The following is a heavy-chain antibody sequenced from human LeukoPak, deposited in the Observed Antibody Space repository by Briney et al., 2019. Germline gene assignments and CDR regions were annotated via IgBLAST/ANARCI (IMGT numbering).Heavy chain of an antibody. D-gene: IGHD2-2*01. J-gene: IGHJ4*02. CDR1: GGSISSSSYY. Sequence: KPSETLSLTCTVSGGSISSSSYYWGWIRQPPGKGLEWIGSIYYSGSTYYNPSLKSRVTISVDTSKNQFSLKLSSVTAADTAVYYCARVIVVVPAANPLFDYWGQGTLVTVSS. V-gene: IGHV4-39*07. CDR3: ARVIVVVPAANPLFDY. CDR2: IYYSGST.